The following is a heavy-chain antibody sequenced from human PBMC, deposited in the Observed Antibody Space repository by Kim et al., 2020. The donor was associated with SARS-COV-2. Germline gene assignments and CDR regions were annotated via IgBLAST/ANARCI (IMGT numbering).Heavy chain of an antibody. Sequence: SETLSLTCAVYGGSFSDYHWNWIRQSPGRRLEWLGEITHSGTSNLNTALKSRITISVDASKSQFALKLSDVSDADTAAYYCSRRHATIDLDTWSQGTKV. V-gene: IGHV4-34*01. J-gene: IGHJ3*01. D-gene: IGHD1-1*01. CDR1: GGSFSDYH. CDR3: SRRHATIDLDT. CDR2: ITHSGTS.